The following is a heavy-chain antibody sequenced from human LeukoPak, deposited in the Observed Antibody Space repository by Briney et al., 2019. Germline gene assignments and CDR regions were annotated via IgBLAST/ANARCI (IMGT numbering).Heavy chain of an antibody. J-gene: IGHJ6*03. CDR2: IRYDGSNK. CDR3: AKDTVKVTTIRRVPHYMDV. Sequence: GGSLRLSCAASGFTFSSYGIHWVRQAPGKGLEWVAFIRYDGSNKYHADSVKGRFTISRDNSKNTVYLQMNSLRAEDTAVYYCAKDTVKVTTIRRVPHYMDVWGKGTTVTISS. CDR1: GFTFSSYG. D-gene: IGHD5-12*01. V-gene: IGHV3-30*02.